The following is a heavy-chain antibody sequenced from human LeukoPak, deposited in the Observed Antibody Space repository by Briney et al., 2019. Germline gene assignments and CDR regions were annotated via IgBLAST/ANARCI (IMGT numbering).Heavy chain of an antibody. D-gene: IGHD1-1*01. V-gene: IGHV3-48*01. CDR2: ISSSSSTI. Sequence: GGSLRLSCAASGFTFSSHSMHWVRQAPGKGLAWVSYISSSSSTIYYADSVKGRFTISRDNSKNTLYLQMNSLRAEDTAVYYCARSSGGPDYWGQGTLVTVSS. CDR3: ARSSGGPDY. CDR1: GFTFSSHS. J-gene: IGHJ4*02.